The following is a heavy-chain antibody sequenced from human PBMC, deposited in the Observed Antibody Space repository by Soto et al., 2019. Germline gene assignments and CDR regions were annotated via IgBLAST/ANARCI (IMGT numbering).Heavy chain of an antibody. CDR1: GFTFSSYG. J-gene: IGHJ5*02. D-gene: IGHD6-19*01. Sequence: GGSLRLSCAAPGFTFSSYGMHWVRQAPGKGLEWVAVIWYDGSNKYYADSVKGRFTISRDNSKNTLYLQMNSLRAEDTAVYYCARDSAVNWFDPWGQGTLVTVSS. CDR2: IWYDGSNK. CDR3: ARDSAVNWFDP. V-gene: IGHV3-33*01.